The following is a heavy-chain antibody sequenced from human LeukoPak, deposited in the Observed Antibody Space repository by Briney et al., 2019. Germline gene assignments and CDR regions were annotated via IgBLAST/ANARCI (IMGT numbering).Heavy chain of an antibody. D-gene: IGHD6-13*01. Sequence: PSETLSLTCTVSGGSVSSGSYYWSWIRQPPGKGLEWIGYIYYSGSINYNPSLKSRVTISVDTSKNQFSLKLSSVTAADTAVYYCARDSEAYSSSWFHWFDPWGQGTLVTVSS. CDR1: GGSVSSGSYY. CDR3: ARDSEAYSSSWFHWFDP. V-gene: IGHV4-61*01. CDR2: IYYSGSI. J-gene: IGHJ5*02.